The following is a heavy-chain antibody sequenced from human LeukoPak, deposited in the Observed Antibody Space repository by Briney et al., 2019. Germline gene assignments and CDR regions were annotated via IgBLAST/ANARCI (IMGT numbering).Heavy chain of an antibody. CDR3: ARDDVLTGPHSGGGTSEEFDP. Sequence: GASVKVSCKASGYTFSAYYMHWMRQAPGQGLEWMGWINPNSGGTNYAQKFQGRVTMTRDTSINTAYMELSRLRSDDTAVYYCARDDVLTGPHSGGGTSEEFDPWGQGTLVTVSS. V-gene: IGHV1-2*02. CDR2: INPNSGGT. J-gene: IGHJ5*02. D-gene: IGHD3-9*01. CDR1: GYTFSAYY.